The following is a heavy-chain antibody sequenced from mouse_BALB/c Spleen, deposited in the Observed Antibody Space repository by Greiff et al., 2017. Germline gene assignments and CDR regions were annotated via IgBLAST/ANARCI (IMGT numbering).Heavy chain of an antibody. CDR3: ARSYYRTSWFAY. CDR2: ISSGSSTI. J-gene: IGHJ3*01. CDR1: GFTFSSFG. V-gene: IGHV5-17*02. Sequence: EVMLVESGGGLVQPGGSRKLSCAASGFTFSSFGMHWVRQAPEKGLEWVAYISSGSSTIYYADTVKGRFTISRDNPKNTLFLQMTSLRSEDTAMYYCARSYYRTSWFAYWGQGTLVTVSA. D-gene: IGHD2-14*01.